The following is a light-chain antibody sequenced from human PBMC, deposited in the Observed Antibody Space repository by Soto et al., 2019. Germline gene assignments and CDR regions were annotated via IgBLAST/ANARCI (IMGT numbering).Light chain of an antibody. Sequence: DIQMTQSPSTLSAFVGDTVTITCRASQSVSDWLAWYQQKPGKAPKLLIYKASSLQTGVPSRFSGSGSGTEFTLTISSLQPDDFATYYCQQYNSYSRTFGQGTKVDIK. J-gene: IGKJ1*01. V-gene: IGKV1-5*03. CDR2: KAS. CDR3: QQYNSYSRT. CDR1: QSVSDW.